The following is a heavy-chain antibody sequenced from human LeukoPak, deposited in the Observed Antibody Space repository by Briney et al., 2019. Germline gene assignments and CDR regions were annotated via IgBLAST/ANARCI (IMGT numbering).Heavy chain of an antibody. CDR2: ISSSGSTI. CDR1: GFTFSSYE. Sequence: GGSLRLSCSASGFTFSSYEMNWVRQAPGKELEWVSYISSSGSTIYYADSVKGRFTISRDNTKKSLYLQMNSLRAEDTAVYYCARDFSHYYYMDVWGKGTTVTISS. J-gene: IGHJ6*03. V-gene: IGHV3-48*03. CDR3: ARDFSHYYYMDV.